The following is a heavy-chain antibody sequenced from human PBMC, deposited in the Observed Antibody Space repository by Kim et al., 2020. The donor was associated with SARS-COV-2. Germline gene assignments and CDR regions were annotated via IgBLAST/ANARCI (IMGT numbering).Heavy chain of an antibody. V-gene: IGHV4-31*02. Sequence: YPPSPKIRVTISVDPSMNQFSLKLSSVTAADTAVYYCARENLAAADVFDYWGQGTLVTVSS. J-gene: IGHJ4*02. CDR3: ARENLAAADVFDY. D-gene: IGHD6-13*01.